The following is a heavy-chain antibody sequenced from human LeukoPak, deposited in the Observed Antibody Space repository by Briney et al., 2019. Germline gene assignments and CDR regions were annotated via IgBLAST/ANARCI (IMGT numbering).Heavy chain of an antibody. Sequence: PGGSRRLSCAASGFPFNSYAMNWVRQAPGKGLEWVSAISGSGGSTYYADSVKGRFTISRDNSKNTLYLQMNSLRAEGTAAYHCAKGRNEDGDAALDYWGQGTLVTVSS. J-gene: IGHJ4*02. CDR1: GFPFNSYA. CDR2: ISGSGGST. V-gene: IGHV3-23*01. D-gene: IGHD4-17*01. CDR3: AKGRNEDGDAALDY.